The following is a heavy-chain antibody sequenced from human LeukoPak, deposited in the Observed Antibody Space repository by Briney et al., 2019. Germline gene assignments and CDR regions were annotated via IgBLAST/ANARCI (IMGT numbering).Heavy chain of an antibody. CDR1: GFTFSSYA. V-gene: IGHV3-30*18. CDR3: AKTKGYSYGYYVDY. Sequence: GGSLRLSCAASGFTFSSYAMHWVRQSLGEGLEWVAVMSYDGFNKYYADSVKGRFTISRDNSKNTLYLQMNSLRAEDTAVYYCAKTKGYSYGYYVDYWGQGTLVTVSS. J-gene: IGHJ4*02. CDR2: MSYDGFNK. D-gene: IGHD5-18*01.